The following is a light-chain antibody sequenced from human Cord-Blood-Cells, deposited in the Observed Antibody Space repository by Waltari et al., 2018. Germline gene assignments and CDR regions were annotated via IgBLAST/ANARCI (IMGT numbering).Light chain of an antibody. J-gene: IGKJ2*03. CDR2: AAS. CDR3: QQYYRGYS. Sequence: AIRLTQSPSSFSASTGDRVTITCRASQSISSYLAWYQQKPGKAPKLLIYAASTLQSVVPSRFSGSGSGTDFTLTISCLQSEDFATYYCQQYYRGYSFGQGTKLEIK. CDR1: QSISSY. V-gene: IGKV1-8*01.